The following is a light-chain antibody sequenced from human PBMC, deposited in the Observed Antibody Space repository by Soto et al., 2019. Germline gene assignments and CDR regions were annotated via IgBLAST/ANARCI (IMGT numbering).Light chain of an antibody. J-gene: IGKJ2*01. CDR2: GAS. V-gene: IGKV1-33*01. CDR1: QDITNY. Sequence: DLQMTQSPSSLSASVGDRVTITCQASQDITNYLNWYQQKPGKAPKLLIYGASNLEQGVPSRFSGNGSGTEFTLTISSLQPEDSATFFCQHYDNLPYTFGQGTKLEIK. CDR3: QHYDNLPYT.